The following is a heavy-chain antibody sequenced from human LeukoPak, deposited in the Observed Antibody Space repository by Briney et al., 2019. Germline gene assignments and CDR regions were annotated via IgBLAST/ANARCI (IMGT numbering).Heavy chain of an antibody. D-gene: IGHD5-18*01. CDR1: GGTFSSYA. V-gene: IGHV1-2*06. CDR2: INPNSGGT. Sequence: ASVKVSCKASGGTFSSYAISWVRQAPGQGLEWMGRINPNSGGTNYAQKFQGRVTMTRDTSISTAYMELSRLRSDDTAVYYCARGSYGYISYYFDYWGQGTLVTVSS. CDR3: ARGSYGYISYYFDY. J-gene: IGHJ4*02.